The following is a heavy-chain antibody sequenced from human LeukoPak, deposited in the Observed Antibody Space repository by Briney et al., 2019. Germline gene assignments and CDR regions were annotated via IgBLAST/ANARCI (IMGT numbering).Heavy chain of an antibody. J-gene: IGHJ4*02. D-gene: IGHD3-9*01. V-gene: IGHV3-11*01. Sequence: PGGSLRLSCAASGFIFSDYYMSWIRQAPGKGLEWVSYISSSGSTKYYADAVKGRFTISRDNAKNSLYMQMNSLRAEDTAVYYCARDPAYYDSVTGFTAPYYFDYWGQGILVTASS. CDR3: ARDPAYYDSVTGFTAPYYFDY. CDR2: ISSSGSTK. CDR1: GFIFSDYY.